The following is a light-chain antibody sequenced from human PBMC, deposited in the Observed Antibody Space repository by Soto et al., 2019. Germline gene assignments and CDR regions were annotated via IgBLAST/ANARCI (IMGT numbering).Light chain of an antibody. CDR1: QNINYW. J-gene: IGKJ2*01. CDR3: QQYKSYLFT. CDR2: DAS. Sequence: DIQMTQSPSTLSASVGDRVTITCRASQNINYWLAWYQQKPGKAPKVLIYDASSLERGVPSRFSGSGSGTEFTLTISRLEPDDFATYYCQQYKSYLFTFGQGTKLEIK. V-gene: IGKV1-5*01.